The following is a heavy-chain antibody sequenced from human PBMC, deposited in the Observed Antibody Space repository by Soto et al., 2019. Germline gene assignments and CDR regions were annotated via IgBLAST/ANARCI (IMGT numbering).Heavy chain of an antibody. CDR3: AREYYDSSGYSDY. CDR1: GGTFSSYA. V-gene: IGHV1-69*13. D-gene: IGHD3-22*01. Sequence: SVKVSCKASGGTFSSYAISWVRQAPGQGLEWMGGIIPIFGTANYAQKFQGRVTITAGESTSTAYMELSSLRSEDTAVYYCAREYYDSSGYSDYWGQGTLVTVSS. J-gene: IGHJ4*02. CDR2: IIPIFGTA.